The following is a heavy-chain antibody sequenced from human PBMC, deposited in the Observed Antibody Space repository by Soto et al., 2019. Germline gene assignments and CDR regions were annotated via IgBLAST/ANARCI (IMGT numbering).Heavy chain of an antibody. CDR1: GDTFSSYA. CDR3: ARDPLSAFAMDV. CDR2: IIPTFGRT. J-gene: IGHJ6*02. V-gene: IGHV1-69*18. Sequence: QVQLVQSGAEVKKPGSSVKVSCKASGDTFSSYAISWVRQAPGQGLEWMGKIIPTFGRTNYAQKFQCRLTISADDSTTTVYMKRSRLLSDDTAVYYCARDPLSAFAMDVWGQGTTVIVSS. D-gene: IGHD3-10*01.